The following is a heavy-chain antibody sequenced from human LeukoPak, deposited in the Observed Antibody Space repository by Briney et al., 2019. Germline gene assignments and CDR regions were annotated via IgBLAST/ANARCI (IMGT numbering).Heavy chain of an antibody. CDR3: ARQRRDCSSTSCYNWFDP. Sequence: SETLSLTCAVSGGSISSSNWWSWVRQPPGKGLEWIGEINHSGSTNYNPSLKSRVTISVDTSKNQFSLKLSSVTAADTAVYYCARQRRDCSSTSCYNWFDPWGQGTLVTVSS. J-gene: IGHJ5*02. CDR2: INHSGST. CDR1: GGSISSSNW. V-gene: IGHV4-4*02. D-gene: IGHD2-2*01.